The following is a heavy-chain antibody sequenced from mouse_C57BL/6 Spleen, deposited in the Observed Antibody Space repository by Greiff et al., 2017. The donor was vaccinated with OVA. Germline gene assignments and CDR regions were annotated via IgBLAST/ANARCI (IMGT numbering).Heavy chain of an antibody. CDR3: ARRDYYGSSYWYFDV. J-gene: IGHJ1*03. D-gene: IGHD1-1*01. Sequence: QVQLQQPGAELVKPGASVKMSCKASGYTFTSYWITWVKQRPGQGLEWIGDIYPGSGSTNYNEKFKSKATLTVDTSSSTAYMQLSSLTSDDSAVYYCARRDYYGSSYWYFDVWGTGTTVTVSS. CDR1: GYTFTSYW. V-gene: IGHV1-55*01. CDR2: IYPGSGST.